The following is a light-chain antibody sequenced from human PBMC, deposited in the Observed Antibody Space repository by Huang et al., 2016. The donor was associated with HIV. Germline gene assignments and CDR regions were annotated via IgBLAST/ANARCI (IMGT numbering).Light chain of an antibody. CDR2: SAT. CDR1: HNINSN. CDR3: QQSQNTPWT. J-gene: IGKJ1*01. Sequence: DIQMTQSPSSLSASIGDRVTMTCRASHNINSNFNLYQQKPGKAPKRLIFSATYLASVVPSMFSGSGSGTHFTLTINGLQPEDLATYFCQQSQNTPWTFGQGSRLEIK. V-gene: IGKV1-39*01.